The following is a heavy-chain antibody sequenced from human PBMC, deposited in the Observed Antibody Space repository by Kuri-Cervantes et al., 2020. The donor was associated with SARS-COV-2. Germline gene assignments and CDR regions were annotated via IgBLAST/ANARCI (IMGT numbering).Heavy chain of an antibody. CDR1: GFTVSSNY. Sequence: GESLKISCAASGFTVSSNYMSWVRQAPGKGLEWVSVIYSGGSTYYADSVKGRFTISRDNSKNTLYLQINSLRAEDTAVYYCARVFWGSGAFDIWGQGTMVTVSS. J-gene: IGHJ3*02. D-gene: IGHD7-27*01. CDR2: IYSGGST. CDR3: ARVFWGSGAFDI. V-gene: IGHV3-66*01.